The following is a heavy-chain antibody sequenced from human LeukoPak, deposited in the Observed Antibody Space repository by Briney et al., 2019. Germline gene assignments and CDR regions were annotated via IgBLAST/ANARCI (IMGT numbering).Heavy chain of an antibody. CDR1: GGSISSYY. CDR3: AGGESKRYQPLYYYYYMDV. Sequence: SETLSLTCTVSGGSISSYYWSWIRQPPGKGLEWVGYIYTSGSTNYNPSLKSRVTISVDTSKNQFSLKLSSVTATDTAVYYCAGGESKRYQPLYYYYYMDVWGKGTTVTVSS. J-gene: IGHJ6*03. CDR2: IYTSGST. D-gene: IGHD2-2*01. V-gene: IGHV4-4*09.